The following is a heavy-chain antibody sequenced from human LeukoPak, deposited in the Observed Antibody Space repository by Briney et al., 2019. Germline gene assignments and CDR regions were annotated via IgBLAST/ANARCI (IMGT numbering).Heavy chain of an antibody. V-gene: IGHV3-48*02. CDR1: GFTFSSYS. J-gene: IGHJ4*02. CDR2: ISSSSSSI. Sequence: GGSLRLSCAASGFTFSSYSMNWVRQAPGKGLEWVSCISSSSSSIYYADSVKGRFTISRDNAQNSLYLQMDGLRDEDTAVYYCARHNYASGSYHDYWGQGTLVTVSS. D-gene: IGHD3-10*01. CDR3: ARHNYASGSYHDY.